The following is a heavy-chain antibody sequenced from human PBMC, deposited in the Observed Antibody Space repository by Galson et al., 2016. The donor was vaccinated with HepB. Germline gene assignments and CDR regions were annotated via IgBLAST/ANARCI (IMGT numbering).Heavy chain of an antibody. CDR3: VRDGYSTGWDAFGI. J-gene: IGHJ3*02. V-gene: IGHV3-33*05. CDR1: GFSFSNYG. CDR2: ISDNGGNK. Sequence: SLRLSCAASGFSFSNYGIHWVRQAPGKGLEWVAMISDNGGNKQYTDSVKGRFTISRDNPKNTLYLQMNSLRVEDTAVYYCVRDGYSTGWDAFGIWGQGTLVTVSS. D-gene: IGHD6-19*01.